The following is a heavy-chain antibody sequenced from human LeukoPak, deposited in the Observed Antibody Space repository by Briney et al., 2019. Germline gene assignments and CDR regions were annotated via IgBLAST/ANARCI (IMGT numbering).Heavy chain of an antibody. D-gene: IGHD6-13*01. CDR2: IYYSGST. V-gene: IGHV4-59*11. Sequence: PSETLSLTCTVSGGSISSHYWSWVRQPPGKGLEWIGYIYYSGSTKYNPSLKSRVTISVDTSKNQFSLKLSSVTAADTAVYYCARVGGGQQLVASPLYYFDYWAREPWSPSPQ. CDR1: GGSISSHY. J-gene: IGHJ4*02. CDR3: ARVGGGQQLVASPLYYFDY.